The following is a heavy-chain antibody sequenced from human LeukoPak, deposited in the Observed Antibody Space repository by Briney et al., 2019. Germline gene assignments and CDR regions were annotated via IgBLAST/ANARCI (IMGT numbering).Heavy chain of an antibody. CDR2: IHYTVAT. CDR1: VGSLSGYS. V-gene: IGHV4-34*01. J-gene: IGHJ4*02. Sequence: SETLSLSPAVYVGSLSGYSWSWISQTPRRGLWWVGEIHYTVATSYNPSLKSRATISTDTYKIQFSLRLSSVTAADTAVYYCARVNILTGYCFDLWGQGALVTVSS. CDR3: ARVNILTGYCFDL. D-gene: IGHD3-9*01.